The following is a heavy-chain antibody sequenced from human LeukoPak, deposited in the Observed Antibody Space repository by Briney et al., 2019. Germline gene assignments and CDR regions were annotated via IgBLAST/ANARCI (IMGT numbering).Heavy chain of an antibody. Sequence: ASVKVSCKASGYTFTGYYMHWVRQAPGQGLEWMGWINPNSGGTYYAQKFQGRVTMTSDTSISTAYMELSRLRSDNTAEYYCARDLYGGTSATFDYWGQGTLVTVSS. CDR2: INPNSGGT. V-gene: IGHV1-2*02. J-gene: IGHJ4*02. D-gene: IGHD4-23*01. CDR1: GYTFTGYY. CDR3: ARDLYGGTSATFDY.